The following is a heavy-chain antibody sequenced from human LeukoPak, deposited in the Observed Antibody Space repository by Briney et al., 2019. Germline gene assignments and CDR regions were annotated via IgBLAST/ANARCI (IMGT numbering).Heavy chain of an antibody. Sequence: GRSLRLSCAASGFTFDDYAMHWVRQAPGKGLEWVSGISWNSGSIGYADSVKGRFTISRDNSKNTLYLQMNSLRAEDTAVYYCAKDPGSTVTTSDYWGQGTLVTVSS. J-gene: IGHJ4*02. D-gene: IGHD4-17*01. CDR2: ISWNSGSI. CDR3: AKDPGSTVTTSDY. V-gene: IGHV3-9*01. CDR1: GFTFDDYA.